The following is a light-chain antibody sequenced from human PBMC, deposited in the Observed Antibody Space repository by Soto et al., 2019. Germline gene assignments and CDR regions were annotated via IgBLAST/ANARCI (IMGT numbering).Light chain of an antibody. CDR3: AAWDDSLHPRYV. CDR2: TNG. J-gene: IGLJ1*01. V-gene: IGLV1-44*01. Sequence: HSVLTQPPSASGTPGQRVTISCSGSSSNIGTNTVNWYQVLPGKAPKLLIYTNGQRPSGVPDRFSGSKSGTSASLAIRGLQSEDEAEYFCAAWDDSLHPRYVFGTGTRSPS. CDR1: SSNIGTNT.